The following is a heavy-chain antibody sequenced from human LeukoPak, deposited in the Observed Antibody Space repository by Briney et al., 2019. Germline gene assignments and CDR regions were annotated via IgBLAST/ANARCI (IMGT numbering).Heavy chain of an antibody. J-gene: IGHJ6*03. CDR3: ARVCCGYSGFVTGFYYYYYMDV. D-gene: IGHD5-12*01. CDR2: IYYSGST. V-gene: IGHV4-30-4*08. Sequence: SQTPSLTCTVSGGFISSGDYYWSCIRQPPGKGLECIGYIYYSGSTYYNPSLKSRVTISVDTSKNQFSLKLSSVTAADTAVYYCARVCCGYSGFVTGFYYYYYMDVWGKGTTVTVSS. CDR1: GGFISSGDYY.